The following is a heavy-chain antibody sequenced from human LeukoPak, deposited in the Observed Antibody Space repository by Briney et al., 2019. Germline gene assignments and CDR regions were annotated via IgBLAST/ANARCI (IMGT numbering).Heavy chain of an antibody. Sequence: QPGGSLRLSCSASGXTFSSYAMHWVRQAPGKGLEYVSAISSNGRSTYYADSVKGSFTISRDNSQNTLYLQMSSLRAEDTAVYYCVKDRTGGRVAFDIWGQGTMVTVSS. CDR2: ISSNGRST. V-gene: IGHV3-64D*09. CDR3: VKDRTGGRVAFDI. CDR1: GXTFSSYA. D-gene: IGHD1-14*01. J-gene: IGHJ3*02.